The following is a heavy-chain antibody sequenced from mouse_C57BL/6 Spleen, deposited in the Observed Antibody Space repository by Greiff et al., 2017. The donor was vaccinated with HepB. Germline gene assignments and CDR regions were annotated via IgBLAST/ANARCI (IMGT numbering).Heavy chain of an antibody. CDR2: IDPSDSYT. D-gene: IGHD2-5*01. V-gene: IGHV1-50*01. Sequence: QVHVKQPGAELVKPGASVKLSCKASGYTFTSYWMQWVKQRPGQGLEWIGEIDPSDSYTNYNQKFKGKATLTVDTSSSTAYMQLSSLTSEDSAVYYCAYYSNSYAMDYWGQGTSVTVSS. CDR1: GYTFTSYW. CDR3: AYYSNSYAMDY. J-gene: IGHJ4*01.